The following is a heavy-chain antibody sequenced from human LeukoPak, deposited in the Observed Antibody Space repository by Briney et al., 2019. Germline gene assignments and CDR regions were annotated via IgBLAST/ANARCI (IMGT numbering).Heavy chain of an antibody. CDR1: GFTFSSYA. CDR2: IYPNGAI. CDR3: AREYGDQGTRNFDY. V-gene: IGHV4-4*07. J-gene: IGHJ4*02. Sequence: GSLRLSCAASGFTFSSYAMSWVRQAPGKGLEWIGRIYPNGAINYNPSLKSRVTMSVDTSKNQFSLKLISVTAADTAVYYCAREYGDQGTRNFDYWGQGGLVTVSS. D-gene: IGHD4-17*01.